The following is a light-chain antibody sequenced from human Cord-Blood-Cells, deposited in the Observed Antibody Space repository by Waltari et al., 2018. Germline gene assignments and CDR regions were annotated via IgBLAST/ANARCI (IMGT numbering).Light chain of an antibody. CDR1: QSVSSY. CDR3: QQRSNWPK. J-gene: IGKJ1*01. Sequence: EIVLTQSPATLSLSPGDRATLSCRASQSVSSYLAWYQQKPGQAPRLLIYDASNRATGIPARFSGSGSGTDFTLTISSLEPEDFAVYYCQQRSNWPKFGQGTKVEIK. CDR2: DAS. V-gene: IGKV3-11*01.